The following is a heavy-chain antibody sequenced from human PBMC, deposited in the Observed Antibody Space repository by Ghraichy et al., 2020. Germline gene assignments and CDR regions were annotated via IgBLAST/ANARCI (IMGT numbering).Heavy chain of an antibody. CDR2: ISSSSSYT. Sequence: GGSLRLSCAASGFTFSDYYMSWIRQAPGKGLEWVSYISSSSSYTNYADSVKGRFTISRDNAKNSLYLQMNSLRAEDTAVYYCARKAEVAYGDYVVYNWFDPWGQGTLVTVSS. V-gene: IGHV3-11*06. D-gene: IGHD4-17*01. CDR3: ARKAEVAYGDYVVYNWFDP. CDR1: GFTFSDYY. J-gene: IGHJ5*02.